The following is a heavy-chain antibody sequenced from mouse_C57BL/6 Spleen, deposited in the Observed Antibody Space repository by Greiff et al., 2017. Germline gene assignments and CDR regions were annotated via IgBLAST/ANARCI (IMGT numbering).Heavy chain of an antibody. Sequence: EVKLMESEGGLVQPGSSMKLSCTASGFTFSDYYMAWVRQVPEKGLEWVANINYDGSSTYYLDSLKSRFIISRDNAKNILYLQMSSLKSEDTATYYCARDGYGAMDYWGQGTSVTVSS. CDR2: INYDGSST. J-gene: IGHJ4*01. D-gene: IGHD2-2*01. CDR3: ARDGYGAMDY. V-gene: IGHV5-16*01. CDR1: GFTFSDYY.